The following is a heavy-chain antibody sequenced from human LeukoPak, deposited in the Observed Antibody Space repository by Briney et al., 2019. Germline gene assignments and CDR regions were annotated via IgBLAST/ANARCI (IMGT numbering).Heavy chain of an antibody. CDR2: IYYSGST. V-gene: IGHV4-39*07. D-gene: IGHD6-19*01. J-gene: IGHJ4*02. CDR3: ASGSGWQTASDY. CDR1: GGSISSSSYY. Sequence: EPSETLSLTCTVSGGSISSSSYYWGWIRQPPGKGLEWIGSIYYSGSTYYNPSLKSRVTISVDTSKNQFSLKLSSVTAADTAVYYCASGSGWQTASDYWGQGTLVTVSS.